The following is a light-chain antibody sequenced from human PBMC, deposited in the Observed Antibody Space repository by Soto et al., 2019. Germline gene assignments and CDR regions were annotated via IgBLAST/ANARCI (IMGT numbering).Light chain of an antibody. V-gene: IGKV3-11*01. J-gene: IGKJ3*01. CDR2: DAS. CDR1: QSVSRD. Sequence: DIVLTQSPATLSLSPGERATLSCRASQSVSRDFAWYQQKPGQAPRLLIYDASNRATGIPARFSGSGSGTDFALNINSLQPEDFAVLYCLRRHKFVPGTKVD. CDR3: LRRHK.